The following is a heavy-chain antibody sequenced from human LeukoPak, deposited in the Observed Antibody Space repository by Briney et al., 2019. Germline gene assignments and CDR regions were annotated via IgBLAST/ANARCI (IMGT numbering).Heavy chain of an antibody. D-gene: IGHD6-13*01. J-gene: IGHJ4*02. CDR3: ARVRIAAAGKGGFDY. Sequence: KFQGRVTITRDTSASTAYMELSSLRSEDTAVYYCARVRIAAAGKGGFDYWGQGTLVTVSS. V-gene: IGHV1-3*01.